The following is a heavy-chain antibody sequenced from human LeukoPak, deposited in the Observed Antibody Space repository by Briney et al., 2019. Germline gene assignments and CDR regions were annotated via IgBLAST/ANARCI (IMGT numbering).Heavy chain of an antibody. Sequence: ASVTVSCKASGYTFTSYAMHWVRQAPGQRLEWMGWINAGNGNTKYSQKFQGRVTITRDTSASTAYMELSSLRSEDTAVYYCAKGIVVVPAAMDIWGQGTMVTVSS. J-gene: IGHJ3*02. CDR2: INAGNGNT. CDR1: GYTFTSYA. V-gene: IGHV1-3*01. D-gene: IGHD2-2*01. CDR3: AKGIVVVPAAMDI.